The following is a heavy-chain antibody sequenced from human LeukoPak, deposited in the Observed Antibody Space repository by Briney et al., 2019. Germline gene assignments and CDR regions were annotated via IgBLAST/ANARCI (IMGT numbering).Heavy chain of an antibody. CDR1: GFTFSSYA. CDR3: AKRGSVAGGEGHYGMDV. CDR2: ISGSGGST. Sequence: GGSLRLSCAASGFTFSSYAMSWVRQAPGKGLEWVSAISGSGGSTYYADSVKGRFTISRDNSKNTLYLQMNSLRAEDTAVYYCAKRGSVAGGEGHYGMDVWGQGTTVTVSS. D-gene: IGHD6-19*01. V-gene: IGHV3-23*01. J-gene: IGHJ6*02.